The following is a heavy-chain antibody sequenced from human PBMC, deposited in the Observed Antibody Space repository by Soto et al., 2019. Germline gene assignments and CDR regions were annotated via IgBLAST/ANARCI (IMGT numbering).Heavy chain of an antibody. CDR2: TYYRSRWYN. V-gene: IGHV6-1*01. D-gene: IGHD1-7*01. CDR3: AGTTSHQWYYMDV. Sequence: SQTLSLTCAISGDSVSSNSAAWNWIRQSPSRGLEWLGRTYYRSRWYNDYAVSVKSRITVNPDTSKNQFSLHLNSVTPEDTAVYYCAGTTSHQWYYMDVWGKGTTVTVPS. J-gene: IGHJ6*03. CDR1: GDSVSSNSAA.